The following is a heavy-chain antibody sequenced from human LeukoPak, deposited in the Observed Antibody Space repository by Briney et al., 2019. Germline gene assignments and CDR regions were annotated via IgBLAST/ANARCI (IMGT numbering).Heavy chain of an antibody. CDR2: IIPILGIA. CDR3: ARVRAHGGYNYYYGMDV. J-gene: IGHJ6*02. Sequence: ASVKVSCKASGGTFSSYAISWVRQAPGQGLEWMGRIIPILGIANYAQKFQGRVTITADKSTSIAYMELSSLRSEDTAVYYCARVRAHGGYNYYYGMDVWGQGTTVTVSS. D-gene: IGHD5-24*01. CDR1: GGTFSSYA. V-gene: IGHV1-69*04.